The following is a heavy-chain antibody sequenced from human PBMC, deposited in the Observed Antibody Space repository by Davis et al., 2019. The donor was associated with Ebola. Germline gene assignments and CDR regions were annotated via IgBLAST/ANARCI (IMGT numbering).Heavy chain of an antibody. D-gene: IGHD3-9*01. V-gene: IGHV3-30*18. CDR2: ISYDGSNK. CDR1: GFTFSSYG. J-gene: IGHJ1*01. CDR3: AKDRYYDILTGYSLSPYFQH. Sequence: GESLKISCAASGFTFSSYGMHWVRQAPGKGLEWVAVISYDGSNKYYADSVKGRFTISRDNSKNTLYLQMNSLRPEDTAVYYCAKDRYYDILTGYSLSPYFQHWGQGTLVTVSS.